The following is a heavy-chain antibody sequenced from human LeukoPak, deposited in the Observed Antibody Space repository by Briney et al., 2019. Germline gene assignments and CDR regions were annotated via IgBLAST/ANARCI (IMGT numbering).Heavy chain of an antibody. V-gene: IGHV3-43D*03. D-gene: IGHD6-13*01. J-gene: IGHJ4*02. CDR2: ISWDGGST. CDR1: GFTFDEYA. Sequence: PGGSLRLSCAASGFTFDEYAMHWVRQAPGKGLEWVSLISWDGGSTYYADSVKGRFTISRDNSKNSLYLQMNSLRSEDTALYYCAKDVRGSTSWYGLDYWGQGTLVTVSS. CDR3: AKDVRGSTSWYGLDY.